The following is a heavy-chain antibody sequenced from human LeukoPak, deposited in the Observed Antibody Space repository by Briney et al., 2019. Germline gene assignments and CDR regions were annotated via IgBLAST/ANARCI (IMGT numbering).Heavy chain of an antibody. CDR1: GHTFTGYY. J-gene: IGHJ3*02. Sequence: ASVKVSCKASGHTFTGYYMYWVRQAPGQGLEWMGWINPNSGGTNYAQKFQGRVTMTRDTSISTAYMELSGLRSDDTAVYYCARAVAEAFDIWGQGTMVTVSS. CDR3: ARAVAEAFDI. CDR2: INPNSGGT. V-gene: IGHV1-2*02. D-gene: IGHD6-19*01.